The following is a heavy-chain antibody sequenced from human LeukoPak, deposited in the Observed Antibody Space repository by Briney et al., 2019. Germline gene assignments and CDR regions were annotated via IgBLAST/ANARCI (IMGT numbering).Heavy chain of an antibody. V-gene: IGHV3-64*01. CDR3: ARDPARIWYFDL. J-gene: IGHJ2*01. D-gene: IGHD2/OR15-2a*01. CDR2: INNNGDRT. Sequence: PGGSLRLSCAASGFTFSTYPMYWVRQAPGRGPEYVSGINNNGDRTYYAKSVKGRFTISRDNSKNTLYLQVGSLRAEDMAVYYCARDPARIWYFDLWGRGTLVTVSS. CDR1: GFTFSTYP.